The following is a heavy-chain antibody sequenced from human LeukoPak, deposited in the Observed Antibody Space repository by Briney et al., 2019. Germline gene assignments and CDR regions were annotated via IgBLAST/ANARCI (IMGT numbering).Heavy chain of an antibody. CDR2: IYSSRST. CDR1: GGSINSYY. J-gene: IGHJ4*02. D-gene: IGHD4-23*01. V-gene: IGHV4-4*07. CDR3: ARGGKATVVTM. Sequence: PSETLSLTCTVSGGSINSYYWSWIRQPAGKGLAWIGRIYSSRSTNYNPSLKSRVSMSVDTSKNQFSLKLTSVTAADTAVYYCARGGKATVVTMWGQGILVTVSS.